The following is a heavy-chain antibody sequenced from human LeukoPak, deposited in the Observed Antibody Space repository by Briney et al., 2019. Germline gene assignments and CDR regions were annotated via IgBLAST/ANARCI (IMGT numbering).Heavy chain of an antibody. CDR1: GFTFSSFW. CDR2: IKQDGSEK. V-gene: IGHV3-7*04. D-gene: IGHD3-22*01. J-gene: IGHJ4*02. Sequence: RGSLRLSCAASGFTFSSFWMSWVRQAPGKGLEWVANIKQDGSEKYYVDSVKGRFTISRDNAENSLHLQMNSLRAEDTAVYYCARTRMIGRGVFDYWAQGTRVTVSS. CDR3: ARTRMIGRGVFDY.